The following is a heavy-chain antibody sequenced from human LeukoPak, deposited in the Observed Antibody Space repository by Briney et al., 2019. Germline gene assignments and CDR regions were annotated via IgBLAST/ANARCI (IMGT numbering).Heavy chain of an antibody. J-gene: IGHJ6*03. CDR2: IGTSTTTI. V-gene: IGHV3-11*04. Sequence: GGSLRLSCAASGFTFSDYYMSWIRQAPGKGLEWVSNIGTSTTTIYYADSVKGRFTISRDNAKNSLYLQMNSLRADDTAVYHCARFAAGGSYYYYMDVWGKGTTVTVSS. CDR1: GFTFSDYY. D-gene: IGHD6-25*01. CDR3: ARFAAGGSYYYYMDV.